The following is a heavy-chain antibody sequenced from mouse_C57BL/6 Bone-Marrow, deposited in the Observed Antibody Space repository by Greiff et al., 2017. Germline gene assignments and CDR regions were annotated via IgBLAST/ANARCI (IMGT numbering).Heavy chain of an antibody. CDR2: IYPRSGNP. D-gene: IGHD2-4*01. CDR1: GYTFTSYG. CDR3: AREGYDNDWFAC. V-gene: IGHV1-81*01. Sequence: VQLQQSGAELARPGASVKLSCKASGYTFTSYGISWVKQRTGQGLEWIGEIYPRSGNPYYNEKFKGKATLTADKSSSTAYMELRRLTSGDSAVYVCAREGYDNDWFACWGQGTLVTVSA. J-gene: IGHJ3*01.